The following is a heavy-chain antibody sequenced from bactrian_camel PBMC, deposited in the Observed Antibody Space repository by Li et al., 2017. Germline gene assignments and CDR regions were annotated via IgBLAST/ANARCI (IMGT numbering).Heavy chain of an antibody. CDR1: AYIFSIYC. CDR2: IWLGGRST. J-gene: IGHJ4*01. Sequence: HVQLVESGGGSVQAGGSLTLSCAAPAYIFSIYCMGWFCQVPGKEREGVARIWLGGRSTAYADSAKGRFTISRDNAKNTLDLQMNNLEPEDTGMYYCAADQATDHCSLTWQYFKYWGQGTQVTVS. D-gene: IGHD3*01. CDR3: AADQATDHCSLTWQYFKY. V-gene: IGHV3-3*01.